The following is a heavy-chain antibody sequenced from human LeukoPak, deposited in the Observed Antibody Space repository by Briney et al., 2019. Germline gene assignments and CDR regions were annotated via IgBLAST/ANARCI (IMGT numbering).Heavy chain of an antibody. CDR2: ISGSGGST. J-gene: IGHJ4*02. D-gene: IGHD3-16*02. CDR3: AKAARIPYDYVWGSYPIPYFDY. CDR1: GFTFSSYA. Sequence: GGSLRLPCAASGFTFSSYAMSWVRQAPGKGLEWVSAISGSGGSTYYADSVKGRFTISRDNSKNTLYLQMNSLRAEDTAVYYCAKAARIPYDYVWGSYPIPYFDYWGQGTLVTVSS. V-gene: IGHV3-23*01.